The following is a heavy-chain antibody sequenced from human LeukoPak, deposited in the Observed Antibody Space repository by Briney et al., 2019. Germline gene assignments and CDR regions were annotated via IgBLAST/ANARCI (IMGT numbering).Heavy chain of an antibody. J-gene: IGHJ5*01. CDR1: GFTFSNNA. D-gene: IGHD3-10*01. Sequence: HAGGSLRLSCEASGFTFSNNAMTWVRQAPGKGLEWVSANGGGGRGTDYADIVGVRFTSSRSNSTTTLYLNILSAGPQATYSYSCARRSGVTPDSWGLGTLVTVSS. CDR3: ARRSGVTPDS. CDR2: NGGGGRGT. V-gene: IGHV3-23*01.